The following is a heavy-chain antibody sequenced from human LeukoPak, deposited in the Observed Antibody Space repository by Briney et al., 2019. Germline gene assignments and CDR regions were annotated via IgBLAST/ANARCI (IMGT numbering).Heavy chain of an antibody. CDR3: ARPGGWRYY. D-gene: IGHD6-19*01. J-gene: IGHJ4*02. V-gene: IGHV4-39*01. CDR1: GGSISSGSYY. CDR2: IYYSGST. Sequence: SETLSLTCTVSGGSISSGSYYWGWIRQPPGKGLEWIGSIYYSGSTYYNPSLKSRVTISVDTSKNQFSLKLSSVTAADTAVYYCARPGGWRYYWGQGTLVTVSS.